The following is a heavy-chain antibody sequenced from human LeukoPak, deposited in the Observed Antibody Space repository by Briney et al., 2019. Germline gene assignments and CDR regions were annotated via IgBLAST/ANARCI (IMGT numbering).Heavy chain of an antibody. CDR2: FCHNGST. CDR3: ATSPQLGSYNWFDP. Sequence: SEPQSLICAVYGTFLRDYYGFWLREPAGEGVEWIGEFCHNGSTKCNPSLKGPVTISVDTSKNHFSLDLSPVNAADTAVFYFATSPQLGSYNWFDPWGQGTLVTVSS. D-gene: IGHD1-1*01. CDR1: GTFLRDYY. V-gene: IGHV4-34*01. J-gene: IGHJ5*02.